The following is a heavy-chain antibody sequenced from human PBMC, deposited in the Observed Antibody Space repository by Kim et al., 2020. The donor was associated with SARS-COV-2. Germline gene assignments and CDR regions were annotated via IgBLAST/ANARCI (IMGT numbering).Heavy chain of an antibody. CDR2: IYSGGST. CDR1: GFAVNTHY. D-gene: IGHD6-13*01. Sequence: GGSLRLSCAASGFAVNTHYMTWVRQVPGKGLEWVSVIYSGGSTNYAAAVQSRFPITRDNSKNILYLQMNSLRAEDTAVYYCARDMTSSSSLWGQGTLVTVSS. V-gene: IGHV3-53*01. J-gene: IGHJ4*02. CDR3: ARDMTSSSSL.